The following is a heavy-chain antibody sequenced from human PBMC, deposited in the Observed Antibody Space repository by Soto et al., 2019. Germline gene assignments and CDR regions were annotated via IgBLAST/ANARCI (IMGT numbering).Heavy chain of an antibody. CDR1: GYTFSTYY. CDR3: ARLRFLGYYGMDV. CDR2: INPNGGAT. Sequence: QVQLVQSGAEVKKPGASVKVSCKASGYTFSTYYLHWVRQAPGQGLEWMGVINPNGGATSYAQKLQGRVTMTRDTSTNTVYMELRSMRSEDTAIYYCARLRFLGYYGMDVCGQGTTVTVSS. V-gene: IGHV1-46*04. D-gene: IGHD3-3*01. J-gene: IGHJ6*02.